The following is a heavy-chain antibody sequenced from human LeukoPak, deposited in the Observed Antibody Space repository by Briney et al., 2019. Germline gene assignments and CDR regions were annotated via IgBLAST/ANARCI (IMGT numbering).Heavy chain of an antibody. J-gene: IGHJ6*03. CDR1: GYSISSGYY. CDR3: ARGRGDETKQLYSSGWYWGSRLYYYYYYMDV. CDR2: INHSGST. V-gene: IGHV4-38-2*02. Sequence: PSETLSLTCTVSGYSISSGYYWSWIRQPPGKGLEWIGEINHSGSTNYNPSLKSRVTISVDTSKNQFSLKLSSVTAADTAVYYCARGRGDETKQLYSSGWYWGSRLYYYYYYMDVWGKGTTVTVSS. D-gene: IGHD6-19*01.